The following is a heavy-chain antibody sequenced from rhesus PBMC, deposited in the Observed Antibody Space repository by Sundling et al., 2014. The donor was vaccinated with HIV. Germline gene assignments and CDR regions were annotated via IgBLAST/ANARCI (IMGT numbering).Heavy chain of an antibody. CDR1: GDFIRGGYG. Sequence: QLQLQESGPGLVKPSETLSLTCTVSGDFIRGGYGWGWVRQLPGKGLEWIGYIGGSSGNTKYNPSLKSRVTISKDTSKNQFSLKLSSVTAADTAVYYCARDGNVDTATVMSYYYSGSNTYYSLDSWGQGVVVTVSS. CDR2: IGGSSGNT. V-gene: IGHV4-127*01. CDR3: ARDGNVDTATVMSYYYSGSNTYYSLDS. D-gene: IGHD5-12*01. J-gene: IGHJ6*01.